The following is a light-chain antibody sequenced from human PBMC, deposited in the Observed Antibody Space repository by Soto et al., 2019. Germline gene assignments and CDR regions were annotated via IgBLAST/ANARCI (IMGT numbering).Light chain of an antibody. CDR2: VNSDGSH. V-gene: IGLV4-69*01. Sequence: QSVLTQSPSASASLGASVKLTCTLSSGHSRYAIAWHQQQPEKGPRYLMKVNSDGSHSKGDGIPDRFSGSSSGAERYLTISSLQSEDEADYYCQTWGTGVLVFGGGTQLTVL. CDR3: QTWGTGVLV. J-gene: IGLJ2*01. CDR1: SGHSRYA.